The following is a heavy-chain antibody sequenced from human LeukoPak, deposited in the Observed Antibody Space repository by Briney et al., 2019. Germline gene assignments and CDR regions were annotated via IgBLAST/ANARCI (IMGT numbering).Heavy chain of an antibody. CDR3: ARHKALRDSSGYWYYFDY. V-gene: IGHV4-39*01. Sequence: PSETLSVTCTVSGGSISSSSYYWGWIRQPPGKGLEWIGSIYYSGSTYYNPSLKSRVTISVDTSKNQFSLKLSSVTAADTAVYYCARHKALRDSSGYWYYFDYWGQGTLVTVSS. J-gene: IGHJ4*02. D-gene: IGHD3-22*01. CDR1: GGSISSSSYY. CDR2: IYYSGST.